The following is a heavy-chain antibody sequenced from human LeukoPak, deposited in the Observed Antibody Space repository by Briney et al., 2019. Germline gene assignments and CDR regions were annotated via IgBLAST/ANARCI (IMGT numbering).Heavy chain of an antibody. V-gene: IGHV3-23*01. Sequence: GGSLRLSCAASGFTFNTNAMSWVRQAPGKGLEWVSAISGRTGGTYYADSVKGRFTISRDNSKSALYLQMDSLRAEDTAVYYCAKCGNSGCHLIDYWGQGTLVTVSS. CDR3: AKCGNSGCHLIDY. J-gene: IGHJ4*02. CDR1: GFTFNTNA. CDR2: ISGRTGGT. D-gene: IGHD5-12*01.